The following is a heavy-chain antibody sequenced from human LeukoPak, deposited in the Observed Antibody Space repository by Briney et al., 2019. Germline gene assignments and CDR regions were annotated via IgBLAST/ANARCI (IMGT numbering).Heavy chain of an antibody. D-gene: IGHD2-15*01. CDR2: ISSSSSYI. Sequence: GGSLRLSCAASGLTFSSYSMNWVRQAPGKGLEWVSSISSSSSYIYYADSVKGRFTISRDNAKNSLYLQMNSLRAEDTAVYYCASAKVGYCSGGSCYTDAFDIWGQGTMVTVSS. CDR3: ASAKVGYCSGGSCYTDAFDI. CDR1: GLTFSSYS. J-gene: IGHJ3*02. V-gene: IGHV3-21*01.